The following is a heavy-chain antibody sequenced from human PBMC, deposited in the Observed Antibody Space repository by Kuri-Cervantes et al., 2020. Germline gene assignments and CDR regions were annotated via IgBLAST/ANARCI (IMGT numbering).Heavy chain of an antibody. D-gene: IGHD7-27*01. Sequence: GESLKISCTSSGFTLSDYYMSWIRQAPGKGLECVSYITNSGTATYYADSVKGRFTVYRDNAKNSLYLQMNSLRADDTAVYYCARDQSNWGLGYWGQGALVTVSS. V-gene: IGHV3-11*04. J-gene: IGHJ4*02. CDR3: ARDQSNWGLGY. CDR2: ITNSGTAT. CDR1: GFTLSDYY.